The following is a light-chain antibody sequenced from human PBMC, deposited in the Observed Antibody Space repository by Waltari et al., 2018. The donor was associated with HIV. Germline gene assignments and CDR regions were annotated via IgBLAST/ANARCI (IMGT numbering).Light chain of an antibody. V-gene: IGLV2-14*01. Sequence: QSALPQPASVSGSPGQSITISCTGSSSDVGSYSYVSWYQQHPGKAPKLMIYEVSNRPAGVSHRFSGSKSGNTASLTISGLQPEDEADYYCNSYTSISTWVFGGGTKLTVL. CDR3: NSYTSISTWV. CDR1: SSDVGSYSY. CDR2: EVS. J-gene: IGLJ3*02.